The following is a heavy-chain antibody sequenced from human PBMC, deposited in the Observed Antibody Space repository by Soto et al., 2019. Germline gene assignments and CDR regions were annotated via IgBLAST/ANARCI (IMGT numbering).Heavy chain of an antibody. CDR3: ARDLYSSSSVFDY. J-gene: IGHJ4*02. V-gene: IGHV3-7*03. Sequence: GGSLRRDYAASGFTFSAYWMSGVRQAPGKGLEWVANIKQEGSEKYYVDSVKGRFTISRDNAKNSLYLQMNSLRVEDTAVYYCARDLYSSSSVFDYWGQGTLVTVSS. CDR1: GFTFSAYW. D-gene: IGHD6-6*01. CDR2: IKQEGSEK.